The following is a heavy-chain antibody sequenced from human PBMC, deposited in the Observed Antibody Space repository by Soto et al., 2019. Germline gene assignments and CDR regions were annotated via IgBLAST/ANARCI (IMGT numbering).Heavy chain of an antibody. D-gene: IGHD6-6*01. CDR1: GFTFSGYG. CDR2: ISFEGSKK. V-gene: IGHV3-30*18. Sequence: QVQLVESGGGVVQPGRSLRLSCAASGFTFSGYGMHWVRQAPGKGLEWVAVISFEGSKKYYANSVEGRFTISRDNSKNTLFLQMNSLRAEDTAVYYCAKGDSSSARYFDTWGQGTLVTVSS. CDR3: AKGDSSSARYFDT. J-gene: IGHJ5*02.